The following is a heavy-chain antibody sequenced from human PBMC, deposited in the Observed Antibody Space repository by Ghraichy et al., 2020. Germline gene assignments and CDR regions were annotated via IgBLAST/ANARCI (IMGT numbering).Heavy chain of an antibody. CDR3: ARDLNSSTREY. V-gene: IGHV1-18*01. CDR2: ISGYNGNT. CDR1: GYTFSSYG. D-gene: IGHD6-13*01. J-gene: IGHJ4*02. Sequence: ASVKVSCKASGYTFSSYGISWVRQAPGQGLDWMGWISGYNGNTNYAQKFRGRVTMTMDTSTSTVYMELRSLRSDDTAVYYCARDLNSSTREYWGQGTLVTVSS.